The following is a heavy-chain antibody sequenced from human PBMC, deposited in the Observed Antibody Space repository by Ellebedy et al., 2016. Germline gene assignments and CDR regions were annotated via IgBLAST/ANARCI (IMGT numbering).Heavy chain of an antibody. CDR3: AKVTRGLGQVLTGYYPTYGMDV. CDR2: ISYDGSNK. Sequence: GGSLRLXCAASGFTFSSYGMHWVRQAPGKGLEWVAVISYDGSNKYYADSVKGRFTISRDNSKNTLYLQMNSLRAEDTAVYFCAKVTRGLGQVLTGYYPTYGMDVWGQGTTVTVSS. J-gene: IGHJ6*02. V-gene: IGHV3-30*18. CDR1: GFTFSSYG. D-gene: IGHD3-9*01.